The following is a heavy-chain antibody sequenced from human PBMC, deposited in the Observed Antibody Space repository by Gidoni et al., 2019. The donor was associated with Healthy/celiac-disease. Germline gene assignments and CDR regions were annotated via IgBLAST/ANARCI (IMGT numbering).Heavy chain of an antibody. Sequence: QVQLQQWGAGRLKPSETLSLTCAVYGGSFSDYYWSWIRQPPGKGLEWIVEINPSGSTNYNPSLKSRVTISVDTSKNQFSLKLSSVTAADTAVYYCARRLTTVTTVLGNWFDPWGQGTLVTVSS. J-gene: IGHJ5*02. D-gene: IGHD4-17*01. CDR2: INPSGST. V-gene: IGHV4-34*01. CDR1: GGSFSDYY. CDR3: ARRLTTVTTVLGNWFDP.